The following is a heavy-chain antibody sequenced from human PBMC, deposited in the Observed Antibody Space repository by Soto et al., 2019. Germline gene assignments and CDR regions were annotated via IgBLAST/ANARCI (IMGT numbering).Heavy chain of an antibody. J-gene: IGHJ4*02. V-gene: IGHV3-74*01. D-gene: IGHD6-19*01. CDR2: TNFDGSTT. CDR1: GFALSSSW. CDR3: ARGPRGWYGFDY. Sequence: GGSLRLSCAGSGFALSSSWMHWVRQDPGKGLVWVSRTNFDGSTTDYADSVRGRFTISRDNAKNTLYLEMNSLRVDDTAVYHCARGPRGWYGFDYWGQGTLVTVSS.